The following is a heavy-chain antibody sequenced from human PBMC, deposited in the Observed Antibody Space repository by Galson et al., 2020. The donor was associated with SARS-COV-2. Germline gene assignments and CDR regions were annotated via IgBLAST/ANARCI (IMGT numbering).Heavy chain of an antibody. D-gene: IGHD1-1*01. Sequence: PSETLSLTCTVSGYSISSGYYWGWIRQPPGKGLEWIGSIYHSGSTYYNPSLKSRVTISVDTSKNQFSLKLSSVTAADTAVYYCARVEPLYYYGMDVWGQGTTVTVSS. CDR2: IYHSGST. V-gene: IGHV4-38-2*02. J-gene: IGHJ6*02. CDR1: GYSISSGYY. CDR3: ARVEPLYYYGMDV.